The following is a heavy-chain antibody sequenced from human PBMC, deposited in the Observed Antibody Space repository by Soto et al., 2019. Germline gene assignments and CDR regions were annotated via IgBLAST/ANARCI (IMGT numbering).Heavy chain of an antibody. D-gene: IGHD2-8*02. J-gene: IGHJ4*02. Sequence: QVQLVESGGGVVQPGRSLRLSCAVSGLIVSNYGMHWVRQAPGKGLEWVAVISRDGRTKFYADSVKDRFTISRDNTRNTLFLEMNSLRSDDMAVYYCTGEVASGYWGQGTLVTVSS. V-gene: IGHV3-30*03. CDR3: TGEVASGY. CDR2: ISRDGRTK. CDR1: GLIVSNYG.